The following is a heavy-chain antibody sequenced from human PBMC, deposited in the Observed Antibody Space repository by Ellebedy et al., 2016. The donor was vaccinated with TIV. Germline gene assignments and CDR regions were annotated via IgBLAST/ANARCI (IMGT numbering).Heavy chain of an antibody. J-gene: IGHJ3*02. CDR3: AGVPYYYDSSGYWHDAFDI. V-gene: IGHV3-9*01. Sequence: PGGSLRLSCAASGFTFDDYAMHWVRQAPGKGLEWVSGISWNSGSIGYADSVKGRFTISRDNAKNSLYLQMNSLRAEDTAVYYCAGVPYYYDSSGYWHDAFDIWGQGTMVTVSS. CDR1: GFTFDDYA. D-gene: IGHD3-22*01. CDR2: ISWNSGSI.